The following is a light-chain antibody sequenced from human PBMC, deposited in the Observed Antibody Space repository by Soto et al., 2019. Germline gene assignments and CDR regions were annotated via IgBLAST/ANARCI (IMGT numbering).Light chain of an antibody. CDR1: QRIGSN. Sequence: LTNSPVTLSVTQGERATLSCTASQRIGSNLAWSPQKPGQAPRLLIYGASTRATGIPDTFSGTGSATAFTLTFSSLQSDDVAVYYCQQYYDWPKTFGQG. CDR2: GAS. CDR3: QQYYDWPKT. V-gene: IGKV3-15*01. J-gene: IGKJ1*01.